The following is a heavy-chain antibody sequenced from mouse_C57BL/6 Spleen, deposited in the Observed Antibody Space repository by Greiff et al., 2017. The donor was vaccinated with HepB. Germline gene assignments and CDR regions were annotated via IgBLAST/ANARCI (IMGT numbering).Heavy chain of an antibody. CDR2: IHPNSGST. CDR1: GYTFTSYW. J-gene: IGHJ2*01. D-gene: IGHD1-1*01. CDR3: ANSEYYGSPLFGY. V-gene: IGHV1-64*01. Sequence: QVQLQQPGAELVKPGASVKLSCKASGYTFTSYWMHWVKQRPGQGLEWIGMIHPNSGSTNYNEKFKSKATLTVDKSSSTAYMQLSSLTSEDSAVYYCANSEYYGSPLFGYWGQGTPLTVSS.